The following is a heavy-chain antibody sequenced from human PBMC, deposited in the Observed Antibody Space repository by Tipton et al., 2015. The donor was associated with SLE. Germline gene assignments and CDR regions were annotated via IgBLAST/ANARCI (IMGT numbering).Heavy chain of an antibody. Sequence: SLRLSCAASGFTFSSYAMSWVRQAPGKGLEWVSAISGSGGSTYYADSVKGRFTISRDNSKNTLFLQLNSLRAEDTAVYYCAKYSYSSGWYMDVWGPGTMVTVSS. J-gene: IGHJ3*01. CDR1: GFTFSSYA. V-gene: IGHV3-23*01. D-gene: IGHD6-19*01. CDR2: ISGSGGST. CDR3: AKYSYSSGWYMDV.